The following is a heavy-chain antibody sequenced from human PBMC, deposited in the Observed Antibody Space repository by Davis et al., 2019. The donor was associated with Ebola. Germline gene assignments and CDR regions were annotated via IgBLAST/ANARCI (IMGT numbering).Heavy chain of an antibody. CDR3: STGGKFYGMDV. J-gene: IGHJ6*02. CDR1: GFTFSNAW. V-gene: IGHV3-15*01. Sequence: PGGSLRLSCAASGFTFSNAWMSWVRQAPGKGLEWVGRIKRKTDGGTIDYAAPVKGRFTISRDDSKNTLYLQMNSLKSEDTAVYYCSTGGKFYGMDVWGQGTTVTVSS. CDR2: IKRKTDGGTI.